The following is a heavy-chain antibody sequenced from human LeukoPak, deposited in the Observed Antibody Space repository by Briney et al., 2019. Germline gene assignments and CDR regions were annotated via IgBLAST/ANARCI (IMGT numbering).Heavy chain of an antibody. Sequence: SVKVSCKASGGTFSSYAISWVRQAPGQGLEWTGRIIPIFGTANYAQKFQGRVTITTDESTSTAYMELSSLRSEDTAVYYCASTVTTWGYDAFDIWGQGTMVTVSS. V-gene: IGHV1-69*05. CDR1: GGTFSSYA. CDR3: ASTVTTWGYDAFDI. D-gene: IGHD4-17*01. J-gene: IGHJ3*02. CDR2: IIPIFGTA.